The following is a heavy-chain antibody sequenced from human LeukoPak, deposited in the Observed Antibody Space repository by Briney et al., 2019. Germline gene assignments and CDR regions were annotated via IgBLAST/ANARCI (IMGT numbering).Heavy chain of an antibody. Sequence: PGESLRLSCAASGFTFSNYAMHWVRQAPGKGLEWVSTIDGPTFRTHYADSVMGRFTISRDNSKNTLYLQMNSLRAEDTATYYCAKGSLGSCRGVICYSLDYWGQGSLVTVSS. V-gene: IGHV3-23*01. CDR1: GFTFSNYA. J-gene: IGHJ4*02. D-gene: IGHD2-15*01. CDR3: AKGSLGSCRGVICYSLDY. CDR2: IDGPTFRT.